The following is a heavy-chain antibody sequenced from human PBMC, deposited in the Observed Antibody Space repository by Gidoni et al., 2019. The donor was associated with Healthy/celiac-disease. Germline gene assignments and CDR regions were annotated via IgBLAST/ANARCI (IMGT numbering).Heavy chain of an antibody. Sequence: EVQLVESGGGLVKPGGSLRLSCAASGFTFSNAWMSWVRQAPGKGLEWVGRIKSKTDGGTTDYAAPVKGRFTISRDDSKNTLYLQMNSLKTEDTAVYYCTTDKKVQLERRAPRVWFDPWGQGTLVTVSS. J-gene: IGHJ5*02. CDR3: TTDKKVQLERRAPRVWFDP. D-gene: IGHD1-1*01. CDR2: IKSKTDGGTT. CDR1: GFTFSNAW. V-gene: IGHV3-15*01.